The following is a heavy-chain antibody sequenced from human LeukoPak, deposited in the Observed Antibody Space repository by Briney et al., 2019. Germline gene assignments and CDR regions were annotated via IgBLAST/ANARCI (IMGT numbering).Heavy chain of an antibody. Sequence: GGSLRLSCAASGFTFSYHPMHCVRQASGRRLEYISAISPSGDRTWYADSVKGRFTISRDNSKNTMYLQMGSLRPEDMGVYYCARAFRPASDPHDFYDFWGRGTTVTVSS. D-gene: IGHD3/OR15-3a*01. CDR1: GFTFSYHP. J-gene: IGHJ3*01. V-gene: IGHV3-64*02. CDR3: ARAFRPASDPHDFYDF. CDR2: ISPSGDRT.